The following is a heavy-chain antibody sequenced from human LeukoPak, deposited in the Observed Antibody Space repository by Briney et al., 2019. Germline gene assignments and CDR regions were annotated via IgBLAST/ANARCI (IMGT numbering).Heavy chain of an antibody. CDR3: GRHPSAMTGFDP. D-gene: IGHD2-2*01. CDR2: IFYSGTT. Sequence: SETLSLTCTVFGGSISSYYWSWIRQSTGKGLEWIGYIFYSGTTNYNPSLKSRVTISVDTSKNQFSLKLSSVTAADTAVYYCGRHPSAMTGFDPWGQGTLVTVSS. V-gene: IGHV4-59*08. J-gene: IGHJ5*02. CDR1: GGSISSYY.